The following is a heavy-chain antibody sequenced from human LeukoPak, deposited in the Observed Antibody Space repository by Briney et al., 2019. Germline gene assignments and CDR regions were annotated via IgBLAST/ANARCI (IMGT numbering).Heavy chain of an antibody. V-gene: IGHV1-69*05. D-gene: IGHD6-13*01. CDR3: ARAAPQYSSSWYGPFDY. CDR1: RGTFTSYA. Sequence: SVKVSCKASRGTFTSYAISWVRQAPGQGLEWMGRIIPIFGTANYAQKFQGRVTITTDESTSTAYMELSSVRSEDTAVYYCARAAPQYSSSWYGPFDYWGQGTLVTVSS. CDR2: IIPIFGTA. J-gene: IGHJ4*02.